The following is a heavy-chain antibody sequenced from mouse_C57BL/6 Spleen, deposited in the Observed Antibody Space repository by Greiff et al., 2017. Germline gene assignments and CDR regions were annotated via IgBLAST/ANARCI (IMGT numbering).Heavy chain of an antibody. CDR1: GYTFTDYE. CDR2: IDPETGGT. V-gene: IGHV1-15*01. J-gene: IGHJ3*01. CDR3: TGNYGSSY. Sequence: VKLVESGAELVRPGASVTLSCKASGYTFTDYEMHWVKQTPVHGLEWIGAIDPETGGTAYNQKFKGKAILTADKSSSTAYMELRSLTSEDSAVYYCTGNYGSSYWGQGTLVTVSA. D-gene: IGHD1-1*01.